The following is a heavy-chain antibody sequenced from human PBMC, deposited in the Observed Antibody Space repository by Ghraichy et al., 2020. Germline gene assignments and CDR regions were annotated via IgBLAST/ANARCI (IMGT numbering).Heavy chain of an antibody. CDR1: GFSFTSYT. V-gene: IGHV3-21*01. CDR2: ISSSGGYI. Sequence: GGSLRLSCAASGFSFTSYTMNWIRQAPGKGLEWVSCISSSGGYIYYADSVKGRFTVSRDNAENSLYLQMNSLRAEDTALYYCARGSNRGYSYRYIPYYNYGMDVWGQGTTVTVSS. CDR3: ARGSNRGYSYRYIPYYNYGMDV. J-gene: IGHJ6*02. D-gene: IGHD5-18*01.